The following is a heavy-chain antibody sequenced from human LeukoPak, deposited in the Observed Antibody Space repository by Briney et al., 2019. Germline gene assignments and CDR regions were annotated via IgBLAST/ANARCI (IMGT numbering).Heavy chain of an antibody. CDR3: ARYYDSSGYYPSGGYYYYYMDV. J-gene: IGHJ6*03. D-gene: IGHD3-22*01. CDR1: GFTFSSYE. Sequence: QAGGSLRLSCAASGFTFSSYEMNWVRQAPGKGLEWVSYISSSGSTIYYADSVKGRFTISRDNAKNSLYLQMNSLRAEDTAVYYCARYYDSSGYYPSGGYYYYYMDVWGKGTTVTISS. V-gene: IGHV3-48*03. CDR2: ISSSGSTI.